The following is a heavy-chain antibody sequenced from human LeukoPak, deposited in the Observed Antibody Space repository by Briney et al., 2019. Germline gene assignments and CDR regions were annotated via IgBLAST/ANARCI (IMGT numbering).Heavy chain of an antibody. V-gene: IGHV1-2*02. D-gene: IGHD2-15*01. J-gene: IGHJ5*02. CDR1: GYTFTGYY. Sequence: ASVKVSCKAPGYTFTGYYMHWVRQAPGQGLEWMGWINPNSGGTNYAQKFQGRVTMTRDTSISTAYMELSSLRSEDTAVYYCATSEILGGWFDPWGQGTLVTVSS. CDR2: INPNSGGT. CDR3: ATSEILGGWFDP.